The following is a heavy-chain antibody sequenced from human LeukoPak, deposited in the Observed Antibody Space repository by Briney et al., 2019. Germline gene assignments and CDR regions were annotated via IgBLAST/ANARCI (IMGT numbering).Heavy chain of an antibody. CDR1: GGSISSYY. V-gene: IGHV4-4*07. Sequence: SETLSLTCTVSGGSISSYYWSWIRQPAGKGLEWIGRIYTSGSTNYNPSLKSRVTISVDKSKNHFSLKLRSVTAADTAVYYCARYSIGFHFDYWGQGTLVTVSS. CDR3: ARYSIGFHFDY. D-gene: IGHD2-21*01. J-gene: IGHJ4*02. CDR2: IYTSGST.